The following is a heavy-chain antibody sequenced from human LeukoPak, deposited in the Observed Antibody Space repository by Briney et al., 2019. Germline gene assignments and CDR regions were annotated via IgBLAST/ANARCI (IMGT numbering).Heavy chain of an antibody. CDR1: RYTLSSYY. J-gene: IGHJ4*02. D-gene: IGHD3-22*01. V-gene: IGHV1-46*01. Sequence: ASVKVSCKASRYTLSSYYIHWVRQAPGQGLEWMGMVNPSGGNTPYAQKFEGRVTMTRDMSTSTVYMELSRLRSDDTAVYYCARGGRDIVVVYGTFDYWGQGTLVTVSS. CDR2: VNPSGGNT. CDR3: ARGGRDIVVVYGTFDY.